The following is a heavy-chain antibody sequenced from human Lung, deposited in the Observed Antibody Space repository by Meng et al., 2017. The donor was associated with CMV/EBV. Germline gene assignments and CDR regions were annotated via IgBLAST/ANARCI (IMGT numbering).Heavy chain of an antibody. CDR2: IRYDGSNK. J-gene: IGHJ4*02. D-gene: IGHD3-3*01. Sequence: GGSXRLXCAASGFSFSSYGMQWVRQAPGKGLEWVAFIRYDGSNKYYVDSVKGRFTISRDNSKNMLYLQMNSLRVADTAVYYCAKDDSAYFDFRSGYSTPPDYWGQGTXVTGSS. CDR1: GFSFSSYG. CDR3: AKDDSAYFDFRSGYSTPPDY. V-gene: IGHV3-30*02.